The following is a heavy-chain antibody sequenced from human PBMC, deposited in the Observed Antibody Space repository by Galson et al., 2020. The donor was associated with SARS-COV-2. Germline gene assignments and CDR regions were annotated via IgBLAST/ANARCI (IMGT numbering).Heavy chain of an antibody. V-gene: IGHV3-11*01. CDR1: GFTFSDYY. Sequence: NSGGSLRLSCAASGFTFSDYYMRWIRQAPGKGLEWVSYISSSGSTIYYADSVKGRFTISRDNAKNSLYLQMNSLRAEDTAVYYCARVRDEYYYDSSGYYHWFDYWGQGTLVTVSS. J-gene: IGHJ4*02. CDR2: ISSSGSTI. D-gene: IGHD3-22*01. CDR3: ARVRDEYYYDSSGYYHWFDY.